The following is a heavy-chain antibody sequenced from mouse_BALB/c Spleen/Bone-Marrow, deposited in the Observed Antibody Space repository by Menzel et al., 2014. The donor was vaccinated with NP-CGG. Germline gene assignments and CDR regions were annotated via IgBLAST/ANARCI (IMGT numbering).Heavy chain of an antibody. D-gene: IGHD2-2*01. CDR1: GFTFTDYY. CDR2: IRNKANGYTT. CDR3: ARDGYDDY. Sequence: EVMLVESGGGLVQPGGSLGLSCATSGFTFTDYYMSWVRQPPGKALEWLGFIRNKANGYTTEYSASVKGRFTISRDNSQSILYLQMNTLRAEDSATYYCARDGYDDYWGQGTTLTVSS. V-gene: IGHV7-3*02. J-gene: IGHJ2*01.